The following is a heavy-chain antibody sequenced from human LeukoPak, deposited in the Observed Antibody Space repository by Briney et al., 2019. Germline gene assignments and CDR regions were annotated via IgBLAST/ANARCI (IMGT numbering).Heavy chain of an antibody. D-gene: IGHD2/OR15-2a*01. CDR2: IYYSGST. CDR3: ARDLYCNSAKCYSNWFDT. CDR1: GGSISTYY. Sequence: PSETLSLTCTVSGGSISTYYWSWIRQPPGKGLEWIGYIYYSGSTNYNPSLKSRVTISVDTSKNQFSLKLSSVTAADTAVYYCARDLYCNSAKCYSNWFDTWGQGTLVTVSS. V-gene: IGHV4-59*12. J-gene: IGHJ5*02.